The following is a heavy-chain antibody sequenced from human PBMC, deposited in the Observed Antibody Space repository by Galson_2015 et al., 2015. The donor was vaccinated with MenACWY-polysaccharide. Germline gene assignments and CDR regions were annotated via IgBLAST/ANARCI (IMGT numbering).Heavy chain of an antibody. CDR2: IRSKAYGGTT. D-gene: IGHD6-13*01. J-gene: IGHJ6*03. V-gene: IGHV3-49*03. CDR1: GFTSGDYA. CDR3: TRAGVGVAAAGGYYYYYYMDV. Sequence: SLRLSCAASGFTSGDYAMSWFRQAPGKGLEWVGFIRSKAYGGTTEDAASVKGRFTISRDDSKSIAYLQMNSLKTEDTAVYYCTRAGVGVAAAGGYYYYYYMDVWGKGTTVTVSS.